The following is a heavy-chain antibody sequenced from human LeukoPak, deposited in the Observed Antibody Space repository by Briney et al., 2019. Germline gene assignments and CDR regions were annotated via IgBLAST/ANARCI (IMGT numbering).Heavy chain of an antibody. J-gene: IGHJ3*02. D-gene: IGHD3-22*01. V-gene: IGHV1-46*01. CDR3: ATDTHYYDSSGYYYDAFDI. Sequence: GASVTVSCKASGYTFTSYYMHWVRQAPGQGLEWMGIINPSGGSTSYAQKLQGRVTMTTDTSTSTAYMELRSLRSDDTAVYYCATDTHYYDSSGYYYDAFDIWGQGTMVTVSS. CDR2: INPSGGST. CDR1: GYTFTSYY.